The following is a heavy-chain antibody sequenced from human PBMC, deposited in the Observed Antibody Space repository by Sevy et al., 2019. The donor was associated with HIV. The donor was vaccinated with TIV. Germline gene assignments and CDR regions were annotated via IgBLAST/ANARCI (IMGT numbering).Heavy chain of an antibody. CDR1: GLTFSNYW. CDR2: IRGDGTTT. CDR3: ARYAYDSNFDY. V-gene: IGHV3-74*01. D-gene: IGHD3-16*01. J-gene: IGHJ4*02. Sequence: GGSLRLSCAASGLTFSNYWMHWVRQVPGKGPTWVSNIRGDGTTTVYADSVKGRFTISRDNAKNTLYLQMNNLRAEDTATYYCARYAYDSNFDYWGQGTLVTVSS.